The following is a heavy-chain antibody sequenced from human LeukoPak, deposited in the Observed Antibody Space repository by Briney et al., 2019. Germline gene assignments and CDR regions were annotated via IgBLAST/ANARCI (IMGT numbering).Heavy chain of an antibody. CDR2: IYYSGST. CDR1: GGSIGSGGYY. Sequence: PSETLSLTCTVSGGSIGSGGYYWSWIRQHPGKGLEWIGYIYYSGSTYYNPSLKSRVTISVDTSKNQFSLKLSSVTAADTAVYYCASVRSETDYYYYYMDVWGKGTTVTVSS. J-gene: IGHJ6*03. D-gene: IGHD3-10*01. V-gene: IGHV4-31*03. CDR3: ASVRSETDYYYYYMDV.